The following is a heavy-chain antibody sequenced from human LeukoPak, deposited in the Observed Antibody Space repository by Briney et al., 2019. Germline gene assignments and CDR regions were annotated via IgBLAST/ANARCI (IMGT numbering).Heavy chain of an antibody. D-gene: IGHD3-10*01. Sequence: GGPLRLSCWVSGISLGTYALPGSRQPPGKGRDGVSYISEGGGRTTYADSVKGRFAISRDTSLNTLYLQMNNLRAEDTAVYFCAKRGVVIRGILVIGYHQEAYHYDFWDQGVLVTVSS. CDR2: ISEGGGRT. CDR1: GISLGTYA. J-gene: IGHJ4*02. V-gene: IGHV3-23*01. CDR3: AKRGVVIRGILVIGYHQEAYHYDF.